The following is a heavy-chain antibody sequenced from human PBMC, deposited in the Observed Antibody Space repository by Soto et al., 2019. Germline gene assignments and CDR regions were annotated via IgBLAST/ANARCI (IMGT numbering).Heavy chain of an antibody. J-gene: IGHJ4*02. Sequence: SETLSLTCTVYGGSFTFSGYYWSWIRQPPGKGLEWIGEINHSGTTNYNPSLESRVTISLDTSKNQFSLDLTSVTAADTAVYYCVRGRILRLRFGDFASWGQGTLVTVS. CDR1: GGSFTFSGYY. CDR3: VRGRILRLRFGDFAS. CDR2: INHSGTT. D-gene: IGHD5-12*01. V-gene: IGHV4-34*01.